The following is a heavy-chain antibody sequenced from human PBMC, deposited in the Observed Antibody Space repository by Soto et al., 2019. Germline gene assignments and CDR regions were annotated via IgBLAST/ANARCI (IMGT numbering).Heavy chain of an antibody. V-gene: IGHV1-46*01. D-gene: IGHD3-22*01. CDR1: GYTFTSYY. J-gene: IGHJ3*02. CDR2: INTSGGST. Sequence: AAVKVSCKASGYTFTSYYMHWVRQAPGQGLEWMGIINTSGGSTSYAQKFQGRVTMTRDTSKSTVYMELSSLRSEDTAVYYCARDYYDSSGYYDAFDIWGQGTMVTVSS. CDR3: ARDYYDSSGYYDAFDI.